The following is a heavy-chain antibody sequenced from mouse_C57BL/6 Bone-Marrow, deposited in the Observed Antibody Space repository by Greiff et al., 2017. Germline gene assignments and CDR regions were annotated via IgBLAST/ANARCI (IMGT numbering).Heavy chain of an antibody. J-gene: IGHJ1*03. D-gene: IGHD1-1*01. CDR2: ISSGGDYI. CDR3: TRAYYYGSSYWYFDV. V-gene: IGHV5-9-1*02. CDR1: GFTFSSYA. Sequence: DVKLVESGEGLVKPGGSLKLSCAASGFTFSSYAMSWVRQTPEKRLEWVAYISSGGDYIDYADTVKGRFTISRDNARNTLYLQMSSLKSEDTAMYYCTRAYYYGSSYWYFDVWGTGTTVTVSS.